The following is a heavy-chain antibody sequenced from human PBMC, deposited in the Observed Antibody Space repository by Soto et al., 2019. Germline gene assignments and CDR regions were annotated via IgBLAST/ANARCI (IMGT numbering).Heavy chain of an antibody. J-gene: IGHJ4*02. V-gene: IGHV1-8*01. D-gene: IGHD3-9*01. Sequence: QVQLVQSGAEVKKPGASVKVSCKASGYTFTSYDINWVRQATGQGLEWMGWMNSNSGNTGYAQKFQGRVTMTRNTSISTAYMELSSLRSEDTAVYYCARGLLRYFDHLPDYWGQGTLVTVSS. CDR1: GYTFTSYD. CDR3: ARGLLRYFDHLPDY. CDR2: MNSNSGNT.